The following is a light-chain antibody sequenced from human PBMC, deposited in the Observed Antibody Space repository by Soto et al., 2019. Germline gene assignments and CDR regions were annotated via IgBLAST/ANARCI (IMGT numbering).Light chain of an antibody. Sequence: SVLTQPASGSRSPGQSITISCTGTSSDVGAYNYVSWYQQYPGKAPKYIIYDVTNRPSGVSYRFSGSKSGNTASLTISALQAEDEADYYCSSYTTSSTIYVFGTGTKVTVL. V-gene: IGLV2-14*03. CDR1: SSDVGAYNY. CDR2: DVT. CDR3: SSYTTSSTIYV. J-gene: IGLJ1*01.